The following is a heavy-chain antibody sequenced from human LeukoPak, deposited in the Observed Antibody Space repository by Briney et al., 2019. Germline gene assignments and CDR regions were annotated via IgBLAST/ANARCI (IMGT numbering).Heavy chain of an antibody. CDR3: AKSTGLAVAGTPFDY. D-gene: IGHD6-19*01. J-gene: IGHJ4*02. Sequence: PGGSLRLSCAASGSTFDDYAMHWVRQAPGKGLEWVSGISWNSGSIGYADSVKGRFTISRDNAKNSLYLQMNSLRAEDTALYYCAKSTGLAVAGTPFDYWGQGTLVTVSS. CDR1: GSTFDDYA. CDR2: ISWNSGSI. V-gene: IGHV3-9*01.